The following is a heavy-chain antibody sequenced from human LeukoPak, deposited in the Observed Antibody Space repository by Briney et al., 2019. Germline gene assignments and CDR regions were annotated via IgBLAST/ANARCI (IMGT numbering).Heavy chain of an antibody. Sequence: GGSLRLSCAASGFTFSGYAMSWVLQAPGKGLEWVSSIRGSESSTYYADSVKGRFTISRDNSKNTLYLQMNSLRVEDTAVYYCAIPFGDPFNYWGQGTLVTVSS. D-gene: IGHD4-17*01. J-gene: IGHJ4*02. CDR3: AIPFGDPFNY. V-gene: IGHV3-23*01. CDR2: IRGSESST. CDR1: GFTFSGYA.